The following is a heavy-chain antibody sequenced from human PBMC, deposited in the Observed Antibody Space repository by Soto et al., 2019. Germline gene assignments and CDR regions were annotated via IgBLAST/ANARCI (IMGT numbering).Heavy chain of an antibody. J-gene: IGHJ4*02. CDR1: GYTFASYG. V-gene: IGHV1-18*01. CDR3: ARAVSVEQSGPQFDS. D-gene: IGHD3-3*01. CDR2: ISGYNGHT. Sequence: GASVKVSCKASGYTFASYGIDWVRQAPGQGLEWMGWISGYNGHTKYAQKFQGRVTVTTDTSTNTAYMELRDLRSDDAAVYYCARAVSVEQSGPQFDSWGQGTLVTVSS.